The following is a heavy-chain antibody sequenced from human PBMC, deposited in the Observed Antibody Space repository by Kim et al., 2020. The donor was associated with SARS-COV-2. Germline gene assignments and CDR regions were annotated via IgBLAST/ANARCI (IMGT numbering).Heavy chain of an antibody. CDR2: INSDGSST. V-gene: IGHV3-74*01. CDR3: ARVKVIRDLFDP. J-gene: IGHJ5*02. D-gene: IGHD3-22*01. Sequence: GGSLRLSCAASGFTFSSYWMHWVRQAPGKGLVWVSRINSDGSSTSYADSVKGRFTISRDNAKNTLYLQMNSLRAEDTAVYYCARVKVIRDLFDPCGQETLVTVSS. CDR1: GFTFSSYW.